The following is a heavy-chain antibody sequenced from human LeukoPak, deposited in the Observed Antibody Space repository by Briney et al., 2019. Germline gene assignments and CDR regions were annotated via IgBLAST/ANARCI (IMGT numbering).Heavy chain of an antibody. V-gene: IGHV1-8*01. J-gene: IGHJ5*02. CDR2: MNPNSGNT. D-gene: IGHD6-19*01. Sequence: ASVKVSCKASGYTFTSYDINWVRQATGQGLEWMGWMNPNSGNTGYAQKFQGRVTMTRDTSTSTVYMELSSLRSEDTAVYYCARGGIAVAGMRNWFDPWGQGTLVTVSS. CDR3: ARGGIAVAGMRNWFDP. CDR1: GYTFTSYD.